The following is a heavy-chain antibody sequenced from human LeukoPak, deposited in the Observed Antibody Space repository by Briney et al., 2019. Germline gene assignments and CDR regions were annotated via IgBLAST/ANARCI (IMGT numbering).Heavy chain of an antibody. D-gene: IGHD5-18*01. CDR3: AKFSGYSYGGWFDQ. Sequence: GGSLRLSCAASGFTFSIYWMTWVRQAPGKGLEWVANIKQDGTKKYYVDSVRGRFTISRDNANNPVYLQMNSLRAEDTAVYYCAKFSGYSYGGWFDQWGPGTLVTVSS. V-gene: IGHV3-7*01. CDR1: GFTFSIYW. CDR2: IKQDGTKK. J-gene: IGHJ5*02.